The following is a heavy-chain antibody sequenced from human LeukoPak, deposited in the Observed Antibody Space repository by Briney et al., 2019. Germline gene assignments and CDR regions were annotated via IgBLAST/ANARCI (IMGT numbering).Heavy chain of an antibody. D-gene: IGHD2-15*01. V-gene: IGHV1-18*01. Sequence: GASVKVSCKTSGYTFTSYGISWVRQAPGQGLEWRGWISVYNGNTNYAQKLQGRVTMTTDTSTSTAYMELRSLRSDDTAVYYCARDPTGYCSGGSCYPSVYWGQGTLVTVSS. CDR3: ARDPTGYCSGGSCYPSVY. J-gene: IGHJ4*02. CDR2: ISVYNGNT. CDR1: GYTFTSYG.